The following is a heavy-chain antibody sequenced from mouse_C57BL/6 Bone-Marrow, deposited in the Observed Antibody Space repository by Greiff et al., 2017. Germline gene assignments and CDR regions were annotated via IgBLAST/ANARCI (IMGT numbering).Heavy chain of an antibody. D-gene: IGHD1-1*01. Sequence: EVKLQESGAELVRPGASVKLSCTASGFNIKDDYMHWVKQRPEQGLEWIGWIDPENGDTEYASKFQGKATITADTSSNTAYLQLSSLTSEDTAVYYCTMHYGSSLFAYWGQGTLVTVSA. CDR2: IDPENGDT. V-gene: IGHV14-4*01. J-gene: IGHJ3*01. CDR3: TMHYGSSLFAY. CDR1: GFNIKDDY.